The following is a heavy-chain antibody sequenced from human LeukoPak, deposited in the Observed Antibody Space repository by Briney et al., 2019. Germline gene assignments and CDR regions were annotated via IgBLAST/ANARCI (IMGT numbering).Heavy chain of an antibody. D-gene: IGHD2-2*01. CDR1: GFTFNSYA. V-gene: IGHV3-23*01. J-gene: IGHJ5*02. CDR2: IRASGGTT. CDR3: AKEPRGYCGSNACPNWLDA. Sequence: PGGSLRLSCAASGFTFNSYAMSWVRQGPGKGLQWVSAIRASGGTTYYADSVKGRFTISRDNSENTVYLQMNSLRVEDTALYYCAKEPRGYCGSNACPNWLDAWGQGTLVTVSS.